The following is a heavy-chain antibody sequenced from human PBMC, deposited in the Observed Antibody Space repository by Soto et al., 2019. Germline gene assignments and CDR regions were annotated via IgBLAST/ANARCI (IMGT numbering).Heavy chain of an antibody. CDR1: GYSISSGYY. J-gene: IGHJ4*02. V-gene: IGHV4-38-2*02. D-gene: IGHD2-15*01. CDR3: AAYCSGGSCYYFDY. CDR2: IYHSGST. Sequence: SETLSLTCTVSGYSISSGYYWGWIRQPPGKGLEWIGSIYHSGSTYYNPSLKSRVTISVDTSKNQFSLKLSSVTAADTAVYYCAAYCSGGSCYYFDYWGQGTLVTVSS.